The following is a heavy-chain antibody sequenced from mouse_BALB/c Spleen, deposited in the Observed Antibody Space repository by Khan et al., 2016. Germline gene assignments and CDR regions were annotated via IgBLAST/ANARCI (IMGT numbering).Heavy chain of an antibody. V-gene: IGHV3-2*02. CDR2: ISYSGST. J-gene: IGHJ2*01. D-gene: IGHD2-4*01. CDR3: VRDDDYYFHC. Sequence: EVQLQESGPGLVKPSQSLSLTCTVTGYSITSDYAWNWIRQFPGNKLEWMGYISYSGSTSYNPSLKSRLSITRDTSKNLCCLQLNSVSTEDTATEYCVRDDDYYFHCLCHGTTLTVS. CDR1: GYSITSDYA.